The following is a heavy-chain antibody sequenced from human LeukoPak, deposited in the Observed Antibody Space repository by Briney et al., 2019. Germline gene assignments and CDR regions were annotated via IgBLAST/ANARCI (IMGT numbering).Heavy chain of an antibody. Sequence: ASVKDSCKASGYTFTGYYMHWVRQAPGQGLEWMGWINPNSGGTNYAQKFQGRVTMTRDTSISTAYMELSRLRSDDTAVYYCARVPGTYYDFWSVYSRELWFDPWGQGTLVTVSS. CDR1: GYTFTGYY. D-gene: IGHD3-3*01. CDR3: ARVPGTYYDFWSVYSRELWFDP. CDR2: INPNSGGT. V-gene: IGHV1-2*02. J-gene: IGHJ5*02.